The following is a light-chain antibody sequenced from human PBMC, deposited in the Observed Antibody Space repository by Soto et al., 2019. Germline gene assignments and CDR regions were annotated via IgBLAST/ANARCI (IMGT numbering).Light chain of an antibody. V-gene: IGLV1-40*01. Sequence: QSVLTQPPSVSGAPGQRVTISCTGSSSNIGAGYDVHWYQQLPGTAPKLLIYGNSNRPSGVPDRFSGSKSGTSASLAITGLQAEDEADYYCHSYDSSLSGFYVVGTGTKLTVL. CDR2: GNS. J-gene: IGLJ1*01. CDR3: HSYDSSLSGFYV. CDR1: SSNIGAGYD.